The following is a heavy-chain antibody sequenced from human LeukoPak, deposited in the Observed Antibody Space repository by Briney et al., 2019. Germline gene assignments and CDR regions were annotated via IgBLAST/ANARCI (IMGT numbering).Heavy chain of an antibody. CDR2: INPSGGST. J-gene: IGHJ6*02. D-gene: IGHD4-23*01. CDR1: GYTLSNHA. CDR3: ARAYYGGKYYYYGMDV. V-gene: IGHV1-46*01. Sequence: ASVKVSCKGSGYTLSNHAFSWVRQAPGQGLEWMGIINPSGGSTSYAQKFQGRVTMTRDTSTSTVYMELSSLRSEDTAVYYCARAYYGGKYYYYGMDVWGQGTTVTVSS.